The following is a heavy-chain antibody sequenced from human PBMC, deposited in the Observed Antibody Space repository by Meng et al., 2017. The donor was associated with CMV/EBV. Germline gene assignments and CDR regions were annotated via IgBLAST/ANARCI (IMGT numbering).Heavy chain of an antibody. Sequence: GESLKISCAASGFTFSSYWMSWVRQAPGKGLEWVANIKQDGSLKYYVDSVKGRFTISRDNAKNSLYLQMNSLRAEDTAVYYCAREEDYYGMDVWGQGTTVTVSS. CDR3: AREEDYYGMDV. V-gene: IGHV3-7*01. CDR2: IKQDGSLK. J-gene: IGHJ6*02. CDR1: GFTFSSYW.